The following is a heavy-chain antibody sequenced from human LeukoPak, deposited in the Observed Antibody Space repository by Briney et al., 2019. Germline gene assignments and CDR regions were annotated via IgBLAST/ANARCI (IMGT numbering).Heavy chain of an antibody. CDR2: ISPNGGST. J-gene: IGHJ4*02. CDR1: GFTFSTYA. CDR3: AREKVTTGFFDY. D-gene: IGHD4-17*01. V-gene: IGHV3-64*01. Sequence: GGSLRLSCAASGFTFSTYAMYWVRQAPGKGLEYVSAISPNGGSTFYANSVKGRFTVSRDNSKSTLYLHMGSLRADDMAVYYCAREKVTTGFFDYWGQGTLVTVSS.